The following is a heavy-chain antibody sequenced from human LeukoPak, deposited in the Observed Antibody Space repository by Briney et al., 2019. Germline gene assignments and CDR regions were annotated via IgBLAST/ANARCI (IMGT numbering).Heavy chain of an antibody. Sequence: ASVKVSCKVSGYTLTELSMHWVRQAPGKGLEWMGGFDPEDGETIYAQKFQGRVTMTTDTSTSTAYMELRSLRSDDTAVYYCARDEVQQSTEFDYWGQGTLVTVSS. CDR1: GYTLTELS. CDR2: FDPEDGET. J-gene: IGHJ4*02. V-gene: IGHV1-24*01. CDR3: ARDEVQQSTEFDY. D-gene: IGHD5/OR15-5a*01.